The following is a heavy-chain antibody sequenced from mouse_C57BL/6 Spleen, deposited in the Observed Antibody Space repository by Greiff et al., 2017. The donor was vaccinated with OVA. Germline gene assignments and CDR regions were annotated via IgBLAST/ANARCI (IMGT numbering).Heavy chain of an antibody. CDR3: ARHGYDSAWFAY. CDR1: GFTFSDYG. CDR2: ISSGSSTI. J-gene: IGHJ3*01. V-gene: IGHV5-17*01. D-gene: IGHD2-2*01. Sequence: EVTLVESGGGLVKPGGSLKLSCAASGFTFSDYGMHWVRQAPEKGLEWVAYISSGSSTIYYADTVKGRFTISRDKAKNTLCLQMTSLRSEDTAMYYCARHGYDSAWFAYWGQGTLVTVSA.